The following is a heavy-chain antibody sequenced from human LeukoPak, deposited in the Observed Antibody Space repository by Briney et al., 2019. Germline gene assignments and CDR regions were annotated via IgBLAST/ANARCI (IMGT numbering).Heavy chain of an antibody. CDR2: IIPIFGTA. CDR3: ARDPYDSSGYGNWFDP. J-gene: IGHJ5*02. Sequence: EASVKVSCKASGYTFTSYGISWVRQAPGQGLEWMGGIIPIFGTANYAQKFQGRVTITADKSTSTAYMELSSLRSEDTAVYYCARDPYDSSGYGNWFDPWGQGTLVTVSS. D-gene: IGHD3-22*01. V-gene: IGHV1-69*06. CDR1: GYTFTSYG.